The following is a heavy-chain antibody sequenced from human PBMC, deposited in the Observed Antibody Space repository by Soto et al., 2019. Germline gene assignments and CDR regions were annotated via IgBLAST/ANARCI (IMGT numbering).Heavy chain of an antibody. CDR2: VYNSGST. CDR1: GGSISSNY. Sequence: SETLSLTCTVSGGSISSNYWTWIRQPPGKGLEWIGYVYNSGSTNYNPSLKSRVTISEDTSKSQFSLKVNSMTAADTAVYYCARSPLREQWLVMWFDPWGQGTLVTVSS. CDR3: ARSPLREQWLVMWFDP. J-gene: IGHJ5*02. V-gene: IGHV4-59*01. D-gene: IGHD6-19*01.